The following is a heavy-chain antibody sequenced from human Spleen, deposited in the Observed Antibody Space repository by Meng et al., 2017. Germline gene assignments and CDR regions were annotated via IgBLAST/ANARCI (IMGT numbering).Heavy chain of an antibody. D-gene: IGHD3-10*01. V-gene: IGHV4-59*01. Sequence: SETLSLTCTVSGGSISSYYWSWIRQPPGKGLEWIGYIYYSGSTNYNPSLKSRVTISVDTSKNQFSLKLSSVTAADTAVYYCARDFNYYGSGSYYSYFDYWGQGTLVTVSS. CDR2: IYYSGST. CDR1: GGSISSYY. J-gene: IGHJ4*02. CDR3: ARDFNYYGSGSYYSYFDY.